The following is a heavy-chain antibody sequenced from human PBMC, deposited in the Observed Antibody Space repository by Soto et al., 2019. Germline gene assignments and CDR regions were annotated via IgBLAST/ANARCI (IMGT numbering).Heavy chain of an antibody. J-gene: IGHJ5*01. CDR1: GATFSTTG. V-gene: IGHV1-69*01. CDR3: ARASPVICGGDPCYRLDSSFDS. D-gene: IGHD2-21*02. Sequence: QVQLVQSGAEVRKPGSSLRVSCKSSGATFSTTGISWVRQAPGQGLEWMGGIIPLFGTPKYARKFQGRVSITADDSTNTVYVELNSLRPDDAAVYYCARASPVICGGDPCYRLDSSFDSWGQGSLVIVSS. CDR2: IIPLFGTP.